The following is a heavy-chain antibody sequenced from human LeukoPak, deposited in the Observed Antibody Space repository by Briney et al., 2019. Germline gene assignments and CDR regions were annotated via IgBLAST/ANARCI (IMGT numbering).Heavy chain of an antibody. Sequence: QPGRSLRLSCAASGFTFSSYGMHWVRQAPGKGLEWVAVIWYDGTNKYYGDSVKGRFTISRDNSKNTLYLQMNSLRAEDTAVYYCAKWGGADIVVVPAAMLPLDYWGQGTLVTVSS. J-gene: IGHJ4*02. D-gene: IGHD2-2*01. CDR2: IWYDGTNK. CDR1: GFTFSSYG. V-gene: IGHV3-33*06. CDR3: AKWGGADIVVVPAAMLPLDY.